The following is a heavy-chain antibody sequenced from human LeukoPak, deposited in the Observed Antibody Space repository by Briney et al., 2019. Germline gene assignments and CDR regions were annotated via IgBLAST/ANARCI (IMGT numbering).Heavy chain of an antibody. CDR2: IIPIFGTA. J-gene: IGHJ4*02. Sequence: VKVSCKASGGTFSSYAISWVRQAPGQGLEWMGRIIPIFGTANYAQKFQGRVTITTDESTSTAYTELSSLRSEDTAVYYCAREYDSSGYYGPLGWNYWGQGTLVTVSS. CDR3: AREYDSSGYYGPLGWNY. D-gene: IGHD3-22*01. V-gene: IGHV1-69*13. CDR1: GGTFSSYA.